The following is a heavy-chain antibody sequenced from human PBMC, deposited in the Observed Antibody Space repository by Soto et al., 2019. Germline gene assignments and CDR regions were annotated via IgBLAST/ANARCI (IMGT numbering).Heavy chain of an antibody. CDR3: AKFVCWAGGSCSVCFDS. V-gene: IGHV3-23*01. CDR1: GFTFSSYA. CDR2: ISGSGGRI. J-gene: IGHJ4*02. D-gene: IGHD2-15*01. Sequence: EVQVLESGGGLIQPGGSLRLSCAASGFTFSSYAMSWVRQAPGKGLEWVSSISGSGGRIYYADSVKGRFTISGGNSEIKMFLLMRRLGAEDTAIYFCAKFVCWAGGSCSVCFDSWGQGALVTVSS.